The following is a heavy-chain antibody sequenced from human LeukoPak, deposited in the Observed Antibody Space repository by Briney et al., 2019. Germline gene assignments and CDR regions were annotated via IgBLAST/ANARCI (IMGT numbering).Heavy chain of an antibody. CDR3: AREVGGWLNA. J-gene: IGHJ4*02. V-gene: IGHV4-59*01. CDR1: GGSISSNY. CDR2: IHYRGST. D-gene: IGHD3-22*01. Sequence: SETLSLTCTVSGGSISSNYWSWIRQPPGKGLEWIGYIHYRGSTNYNPSLKSRVAISVDTSKNQFSLRLSSVTAADTAVYYCAREVGGWLNAWGQGTLVTVSS.